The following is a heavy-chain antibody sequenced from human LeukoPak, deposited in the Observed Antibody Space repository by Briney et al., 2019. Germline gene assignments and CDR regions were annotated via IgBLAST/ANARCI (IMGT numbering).Heavy chain of an antibody. CDR1: GITFRNFW. J-gene: IGHJ4*02. Sequence: GGSVRLSCAASGITFRNFWMTWVRQAPGKGLEWVANIKEDGVKKYYVDSVEGRFTISRDDAMNSLYLQMNSLRVEDTAVYYCAKDHGGPDGINGYPNHWGQGARVTVSS. CDR2: IKEDGVKK. V-gene: IGHV3-7*01. D-gene: IGHD2-8*01. CDR3: AKDHGGPDGINGYPNH.